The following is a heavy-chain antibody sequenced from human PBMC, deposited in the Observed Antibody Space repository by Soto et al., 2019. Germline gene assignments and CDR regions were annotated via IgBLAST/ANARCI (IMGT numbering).Heavy chain of an antibody. V-gene: IGHV3-23*01. D-gene: IGHD3-22*01. CDR1: GFTFSSYA. Sequence: GGSVIVSCSASGFTFSSYAMSWVRQAPGKGLELVSGISGSGGSTFSADSVKGRFTISRDNSKNTLYLQMNSLRAEDTAVYYCANLAPFYYDSRGFLDYWGQGTLVTVSS. CDR3: ANLAPFYYDSRGFLDY. J-gene: IGHJ4*02. CDR2: ISGSGGST.